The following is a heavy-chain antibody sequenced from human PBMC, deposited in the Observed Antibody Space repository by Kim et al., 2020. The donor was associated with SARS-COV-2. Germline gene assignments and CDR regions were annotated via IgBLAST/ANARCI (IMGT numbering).Heavy chain of an antibody. Sequence: GNGDTKSPQKFQGRVNLTSDTSASAAYMELSSLGSEDTAVYYCARSRSLDYWGQGTLVTVSS. J-gene: IGHJ4*02. V-gene: IGHV1-3*01. CDR2: GNGDT. D-gene: IGHD1-26*01. CDR3: ARSRSLDY.